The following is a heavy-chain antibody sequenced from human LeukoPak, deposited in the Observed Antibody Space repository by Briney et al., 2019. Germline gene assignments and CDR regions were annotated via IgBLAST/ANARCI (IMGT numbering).Heavy chain of an antibody. V-gene: IGHV3-48*01. CDR3: ARRGYSSGWNRFDY. CDR2: ISSSSRTI. J-gene: IGHJ4*02. Sequence: PGGSLRLSCAASGSTFSRYSMNWVRQAPGKGLEWVSYISSSSRTIHYADSVKGPFTISRDNAKNSLYLQMNSLRAEDTAVYFCARRGYSSGWNRFDYWGQGTLVTVSS. D-gene: IGHD6-25*01. CDR1: GSTFSRYS.